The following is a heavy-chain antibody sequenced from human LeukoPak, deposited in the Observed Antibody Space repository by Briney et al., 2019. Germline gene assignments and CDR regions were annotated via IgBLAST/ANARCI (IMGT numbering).Heavy chain of an antibody. Sequence: GASVKVSCKASGYTFTGYYMHWVRQAPGQGLEWMGWINPNSGGTNYAQKFQGRVTMTRDTSISTAYMELSRLRSDDTAVYYCARDMWDGDYYYYMDVWGKGTTVTVSS. V-gene: IGHV1-2*02. CDR1: GYTFTGYY. CDR3: ARDMWDGDYYYYMDV. D-gene: IGHD1-26*01. CDR2: INPNSGGT. J-gene: IGHJ6*03.